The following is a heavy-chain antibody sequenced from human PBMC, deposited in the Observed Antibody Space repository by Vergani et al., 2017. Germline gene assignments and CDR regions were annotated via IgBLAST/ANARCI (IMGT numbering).Heavy chain of an antibody. D-gene: IGHD3-10*01. CDR3: ARELKRAYYGSGSVNYYYGMDV. J-gene: IGHJ6*02. Sequence: EVQLVESGGGLVQPGGSLRLSCAASGFTFSSYSMNWVRQAPGKGLEWVSYIRSSSSTIYYADSVKGRFTISRDNAKNSLYLQMNSLRDEDTAVYYCARELKRAYYGSGSVNYYYGMDVWGQGTTVTVSS. CDR1: GFTFSSYS. CDR2: IRSSSSTI. V-gene: IGHV3-48*02.